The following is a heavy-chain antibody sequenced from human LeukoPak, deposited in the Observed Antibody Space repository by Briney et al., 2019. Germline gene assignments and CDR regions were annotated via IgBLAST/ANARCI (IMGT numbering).Heavy chain of an antibody. CDR3: ARAKYFDY. CDR2: IYYSGST. V-gene: IGHV4-59*01. Sequence: SETLSLTCTVSGGSISSYYWSWIRQPPGKGLEWIGYIYYSGSTNYNPSLKSRVTISVDTSKNQFSLKLSSVTAADTAVYYCARAKYFDYWGQGTLVTVSS. CDR1: GGSISSYY. J-gene: IGHJ4*02.